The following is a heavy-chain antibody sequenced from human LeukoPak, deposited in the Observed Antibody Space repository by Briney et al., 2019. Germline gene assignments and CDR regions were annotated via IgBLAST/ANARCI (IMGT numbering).Heavy chain of an antibody. CDR3: ARAICSTSCYSPRWFDP. Sequence: PSETLSLTCTVSGGSISSSSYYWGWIRQPPGKGLEWIGSIYYSGSTYYNPSLKSRVTISVDTSKNQFSLKLSSVTAADTAVYYCARAICSTSCYSPRWFDPWGQGTLVTVSS. J-gene: IGHJ5*02. CDR1: GGSISSSSYY. CDR2: IYYSGST. D-gene: IGHD2-2*01. V-gene: IGHV4-39*07.